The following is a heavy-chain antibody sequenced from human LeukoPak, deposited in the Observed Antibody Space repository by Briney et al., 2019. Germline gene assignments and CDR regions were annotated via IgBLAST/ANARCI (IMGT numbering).Heavy chain of an antibody. CDR3: ARSPQLLLRLGELSRYYGMNV. J-gene: IGHJ6*02. V-gene: IGHV3-11*01. D-gene: IGHD3-16*02. Sequence: GGSLRLSCAASGFTFSDYYMSWIRQAPGKGLEWVSYISNSGSTIYYADPVNGRFTTSRDNAKNSLYLQMSSLRAEDTAVYDCARSPQLLLRLGELSRYYGMNVWGQGTTVTVSS. CDR1: GFTFSDYY. CDR2: ISNSGSTI.